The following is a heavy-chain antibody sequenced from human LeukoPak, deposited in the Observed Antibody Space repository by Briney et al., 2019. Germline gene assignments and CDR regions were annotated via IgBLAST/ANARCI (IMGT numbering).Heavy chain of an antibody. D-gene: IGHD3-22*01. J-gene: IGHJ3*02. V-gene: IGHV1-46*01. CDR2: LNPSGGSS. CDR3: ARGRYDSSGTHAFDI. Sequence: ASVKVSCKASGYTVTSYYMHWVRQAPGQGLEWMAILNPSGGSSNYAQKFQGRATLTRATSTGTVYMELSSLRSEDTAVYYCARGRYDSSGTHAFDIWGQGTMVTVSS. CDR1: GYTVTSYY.